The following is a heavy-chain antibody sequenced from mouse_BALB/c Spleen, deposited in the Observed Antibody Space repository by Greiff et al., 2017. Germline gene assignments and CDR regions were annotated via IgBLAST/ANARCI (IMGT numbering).Heavy chain of an antibody. V-gene: IGHV1-54*01. D-gene: IGHD2-10*01. J-gene: IGHJ4*01. CDR3: ARSYYGNYVAMDY. CDR1: GYAFTNYL. Sequence: VQLQQSGAELVRPGTSVKVSCKASGYAFTNYLIEWVKQRPGQGLEWIGVINPGSGGTNYNEKFKGKATLTADKSSSTAYMQLSSLTSDDSAVYFCARSYYGNYVAMDYWGQGTSGTVSS. CDR2: INPGSGGT.